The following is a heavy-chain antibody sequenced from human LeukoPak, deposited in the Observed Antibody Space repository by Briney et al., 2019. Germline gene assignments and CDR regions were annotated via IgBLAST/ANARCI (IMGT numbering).Heavy chain of an antibody. J-gene: IGHJ6*03. CDR1: GFTFSGYW. CDR2: IDNDGHGI. CDR3: AGGGWDPSFGVVTHIDA. D-gene: IGHD3-3*01. Sequence: GGSLRLSCVTSGFTFSGYWMHWVRQGPEKGLELVSRIDNDGHGIIYADSVKGRFTTSRDNVKNTLYLQMNSLRVEDMAVYCAAGGGWDPSFGVVTHIDAWGKGTTVVVS. V-gene: IGHV3-74*01.